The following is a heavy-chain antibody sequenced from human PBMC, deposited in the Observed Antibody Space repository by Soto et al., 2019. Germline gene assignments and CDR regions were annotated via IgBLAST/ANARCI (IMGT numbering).Heavy chain of an antibody. CDR3: AGRYGSGKYYFDF. CDR2: IYYSGNT. Sequence: SGTLSLTCTVSGGSISSGDYYWSWIRQPPGKGLEWIGYIYYSGNTYCNPPLESRVTMSVDTSKNQFTLKLTSLTDADTAVYYCAGRYGSGKYYFDFWGQGTPVTVSS. V-gene: IGHV4-30-4*01. CDR1: GGSISSGDYY. J-gene: IGHJ4*02. D-gene: IGHD3-10*01.